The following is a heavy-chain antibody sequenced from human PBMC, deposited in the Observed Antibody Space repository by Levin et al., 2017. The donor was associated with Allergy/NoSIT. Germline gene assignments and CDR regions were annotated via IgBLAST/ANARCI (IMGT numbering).Heavy chain of an antibody. Sequence: LSLTCAASGFTFSSYGMHWVRQAPGKGLEWVAVISYDGSNKYYADSVKGRFTISRDNSKNTLYLQMNSLRAEDTAVYYCAKGSGYSYGYLDYWGQGTLVTVSS. D-gene: IGHD5-18*01. CDR3: AKGSGYSYGYLDY. J-gene: IGHJ4*02. V-gene: IGHV3-30*18. CDR2: ISYDGSNK. CDR1: GFTFSSYG.